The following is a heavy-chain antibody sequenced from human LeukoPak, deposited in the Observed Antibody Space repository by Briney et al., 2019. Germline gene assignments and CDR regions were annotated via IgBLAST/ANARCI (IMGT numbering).Heavy chain of an antibody. J-gene: IGHJ6*02. Sequence: GASVKVSCKASGGTFNSYAISWVRQAPGQGLEWMGGIMPLFGTANYAQEFQGRVTFTTDESASTAYMEVGSLRSEDTAVYYCAKESTGEDDYGDYVGLPYYYYGMDVWGQGTTVTVSS. D-gene: IGHD4-17*01. CDR2: IMPLFGTA. CDR1: GGTFNSYA. CDR3: AKESTGEDDYGDYVGLPYYYYGMDV. V-gene: IGHV1-69*05.